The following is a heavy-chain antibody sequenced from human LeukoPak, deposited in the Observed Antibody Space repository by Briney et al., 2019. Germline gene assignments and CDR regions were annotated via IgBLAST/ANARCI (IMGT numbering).Heavy chain of an antibody. CDR3: AKNVRDTGTFDY. V-gene: IGHV1-8*01. CDR1: GYSFTTYD. Sequence: ASVKVSCKASGYSFTTYDINWVRQATGQGLEWMGWMNPNSGNTGYAQRFQGRVTMARDTSISTAYMELNSLTSEDTAVYYCAKNVRDTGTFDYWGQGTLVTVSS. J-gene: IGHJ4*02. D-gene: IGHD5-18*01. CDR2: MNPNSGNT.